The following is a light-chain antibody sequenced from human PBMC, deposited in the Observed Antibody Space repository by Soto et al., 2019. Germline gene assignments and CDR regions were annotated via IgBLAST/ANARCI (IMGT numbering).Light chain of an antibody. J-gene: IGLJ1*01. CDR3: SSYTSSFYV. V-gene: IGLV2-14*01. CDR2: EVS. CDR1: SSDVGGYNY. Sequence: QSVLTQPASVSGSPGQSITISCTGTSSDVGGYNYVSWYQQHPGKAPKLMIYEVSNRPSGVSNRFSGSKSGNTASLTISGLQAEDEADYYCSSYTSSFYVFGTGTKGTV.